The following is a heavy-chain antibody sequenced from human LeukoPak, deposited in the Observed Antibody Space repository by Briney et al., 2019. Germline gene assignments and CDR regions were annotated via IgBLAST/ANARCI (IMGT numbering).Heavy chain of an antibody. D-gene: IGHD3-10*01. J-gene: IGHJ4*02. V-gene: IGHV4-59*01. CDR3: ARYRGWSGESHFDY. CDR1: GGSISTYY. Sequence: SETLSLTCTVSGGSISTYYWSWIRQPPGKGLEWIGYVYYSGTKYSTSLKSRVTISLDTSKNQFSLKLSSVTAADTAVYYCARYRGWSGESHFDYWGQGILVTVSS. CDR2: VYYSGT.